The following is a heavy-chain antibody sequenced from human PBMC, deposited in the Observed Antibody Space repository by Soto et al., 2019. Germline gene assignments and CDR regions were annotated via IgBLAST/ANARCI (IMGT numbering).Heavy chain of an antibody. CDR3: GRCRTDNYAMAA. J-gene: IGHJ6*02. CDR1: GYSFTGYG. V-gene: IGHV1-18*01. CDR2: ISPFHGRT. Sequence: ASVKVSCKASGYSFTGYGIGWVRQAPGHGPERMGWISPFHGRTNYGQNVKGRVVMTTDISTNTVYLELRSLRCDDTAMYYCGRCRTDNYAMAAWGQGTTVTASS. D-gene: IGHD2-8*02.